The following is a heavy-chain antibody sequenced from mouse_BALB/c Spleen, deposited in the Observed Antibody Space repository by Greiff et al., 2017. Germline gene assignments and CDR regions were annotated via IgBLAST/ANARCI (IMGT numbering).Heavy chain of an antibody. D-gene: IGHD2-4*01. Sequence: DVMLVESGGGLVQPGGSRKLSCAASGFTLSSFGMHWVRQAPEKGLEWVAYISSGSSTIYYADTVKGRFTISRDNPKNTLFLQMTSLRSEDTAMYYCARSYDSDYWGQGTTLTVSS. CDR1: GFTLSSFG. CDR3: ARSYDSDY. CDR2: ISSGSSTI. V-gene: IGHV5-17*02. J-gene: IGHJ2*01.